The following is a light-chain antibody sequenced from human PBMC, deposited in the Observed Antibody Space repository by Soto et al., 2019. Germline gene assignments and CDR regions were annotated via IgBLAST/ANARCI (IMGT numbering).Light chain of an antibody. CDR1: QTVSSY. CDR3: QHYGNSRT. J-gene: IGKJ1*01. V-gene: IGKV3-20*01. CDR2: GAS. Sequence: EIVLTQSPGTLSLSPGERATLSCRASQTVSSYLAWYQQKPGQAPRLLIYGASNRATGIPDRFSGSGSGTDLTLTISRLEPEDFAVYYCQHYGNSRTFGQGTKVEIK.